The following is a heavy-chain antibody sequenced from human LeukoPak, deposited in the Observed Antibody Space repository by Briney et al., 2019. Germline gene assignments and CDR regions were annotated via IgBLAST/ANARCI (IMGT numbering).Heavy chain of an antibody. CDR3: AKEGRPRYYYYYMDV. V-gene: IGHV3-48*04. Sequence: GGSLRLSCAASGFTFSRYTMNWVRQAPGKGLEWVSYISTSGNTIYYADSVRGRFTISRDNADNSLYLQMNSLRAEDTAIYYCAKEGRPRYYYYYMDVWGKGTTVTISS. D-gene: IGHD3-9*01. CDR2: ISTSGNTI. J-gene: IGHJ6*03. CDR1: GFTFSRYT.